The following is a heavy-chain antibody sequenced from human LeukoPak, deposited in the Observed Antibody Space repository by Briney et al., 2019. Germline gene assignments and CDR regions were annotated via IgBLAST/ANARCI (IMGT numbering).Heavy chain of an antibody. V-gene: IGHV4-61*01. J-gene: IGHJ4*02. Sequence: SETVSLTCTVSGASVSSGYYYWSWIRQPPGKGLEWIGYIYYSGSTDYYPSLKSRAAISVDTSKNQFSLKLTSVTAADTAVYYCVRDKRDGTRPSSEWFDYWGQGALVTVSP. CDR2: IYYSGST. CDR3: VRDKRDGTRPSSEWFDY. D-gene: IGHD5-24*01. CDR1: GASVSSGYYY.